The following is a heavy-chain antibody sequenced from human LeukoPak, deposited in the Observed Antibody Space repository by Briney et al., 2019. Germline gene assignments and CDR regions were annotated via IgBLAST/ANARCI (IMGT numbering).Heavy chain of an antibody. CDR3: ATVRGAVSY. D-gene: IGHD3-10*01. CDR2: YYNSGST. CDR1: GGSISNYY. J-gene: IGHJ4*02. Sequence: KPSETLSLTCTVAGGSISNYYWYWIRQPAGKGLEWTGRYYNSGSTNYNPSLKSRVTMSVDTSKNQFYLKLSSMTAADAAVYYCATVRGAVSYWGQGTLVTVSS. V-gene: IGHV4-4*07.